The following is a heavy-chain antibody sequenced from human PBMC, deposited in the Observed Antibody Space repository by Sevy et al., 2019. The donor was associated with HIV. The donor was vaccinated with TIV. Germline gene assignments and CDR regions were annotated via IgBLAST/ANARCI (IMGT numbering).Heavy chain of an antibody. J-gene: IGHJ6*03. CDR2: SKDEANSYAT. CDR3: AGGYYDLCSGYRFYYMDV. D-gene: IGHD3-3*01. Sequence: GGSLRLSCAASEFTFRDHYMDWVRQAPGKGLEWVGRSKDEANSYATDYARFVKGSFIISRVDSKNSMYLEMHSLKTDDTAVYYCAGGYYDLCSGYRFYYMDVWGKGTTVTVSS. V-gene: IGHV3-72*01. CDR1: EFTFRDHY.